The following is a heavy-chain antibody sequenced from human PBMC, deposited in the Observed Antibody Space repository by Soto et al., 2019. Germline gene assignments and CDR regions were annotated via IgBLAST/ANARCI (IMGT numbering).Heavy chain of an antibody. V-gene: IGHV4-30-4*01. J-gene: IGHJ5*02. CDR2: IYYSGST. D-gene: IGHD2-15*01. CDR3: ARVVAASSGGFDWFDP. Sequence: QVQLQESGPGLVKPSQTLSLTCTVSGGSISSGDYYWSWIRQPPGKGLEWIGYIYYSGSTYYNPSLKSRVTISVDTSKNQFPLKLSSVTAADTAVYYCARVVAASSGGFDWFDPWGQGTLVTVSS. CDR1: GGSISSGDYY.